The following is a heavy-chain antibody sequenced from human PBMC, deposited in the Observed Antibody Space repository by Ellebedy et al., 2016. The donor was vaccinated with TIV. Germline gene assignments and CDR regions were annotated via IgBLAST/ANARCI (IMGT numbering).Heavy chain of an antibody. CDR2: ISAYNGNR. J-gene: IGHJ5*02. V-gene: IGHV1-18*04. CDR3: AGDSSGRSNWFNP. Sequence: AASVKVSCKASGHTFASYGFSWVRQAPGQGLEWMGWISAYNGNRNYAQKFQGRVTMTTDTSTSTAYMELRSLRSDDTAVYYCAGDSSGRSNWFNPWGQGTLVTVSS. CDR1: GHTFASYG. D-gene: IGHD3-22*01.